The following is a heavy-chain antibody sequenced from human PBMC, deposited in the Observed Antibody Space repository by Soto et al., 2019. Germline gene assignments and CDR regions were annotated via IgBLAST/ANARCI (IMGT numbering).Heavy chain of an antibody. CDR3: ARVRFSKYELYPNWFDP. V-gene: IGHV4-59*01. D-gene: IGHD3-16*02. CDR1: GGSISSYY. CDR2: IYYSGST. J-gene: IGHJ5*02. Sequence: PSETLSLTCTVSGGSISSYYWSWIRQPPGKGLEWIGYIYYSGSTNYNPSLKSRVTISVDTSKNQFSLKLSSVTAADTAVYYCARVRFSKYELYPNWFDPWGQGTLVTAPQ.